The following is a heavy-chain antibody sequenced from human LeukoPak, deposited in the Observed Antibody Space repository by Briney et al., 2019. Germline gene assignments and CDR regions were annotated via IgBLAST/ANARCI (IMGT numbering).Heavy chain of an antibody. CDR2: IKGTGLTT. V-gene: IGHV3-11*04. D-gene: IGHD3-10*01. Sequence: GGSLRLSCAASGFIFSDYYMTWIRQAPGKGLEWVSTIKGTGLTTYYADSVKGRFTISRDNAKNSLYLQMNSLRAEDTAVYYCARNPINYYGSGSYYNVGYYYYMDVWGKGTTVTVSS. CDR1: GFIFSDYY. CDR3: ARNPINYYGSGSYYNVGYYYYMDV. J-gene: IGHJ6*03.